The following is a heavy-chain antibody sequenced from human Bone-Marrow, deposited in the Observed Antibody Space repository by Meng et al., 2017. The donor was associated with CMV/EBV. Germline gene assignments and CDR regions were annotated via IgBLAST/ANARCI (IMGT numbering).Heavy chain of an antibody. CDR3: ARGPSEHSAHLDY. CDR2: TGTHGDT. J-gene: IGHJ4*02. Sequence: GESLKISCAASGFTFSTYDMHWVRQATGKGLEWVSATGTHGDTYYADSVKGRFTVSREDAKNSFYLQMNSLRAEDTAVYYCARGPSEHSAHLDYWGQGTPVTVSS. V-gene: IGHV3-13*01. CDR1: GFTFSTYD. D-gene: IGHD1-14*01.